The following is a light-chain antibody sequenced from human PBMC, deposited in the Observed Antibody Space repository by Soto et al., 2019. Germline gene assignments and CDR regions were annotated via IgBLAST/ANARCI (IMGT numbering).Light chain of an antibody. CDR1: QSIGDL. CDR2: AAS. Sequence: DIQMTQSPSTLSASVEDRVTITCRASQSIGDLLAWYQQKPGEAPKLLIFAASSLQSGVPSRFSGSRSGPDFTLTISSLQPEDFATYYCQQSYSSPPTFGQGTKVDIK. V-gene: IGKV1-39*01. CDR3: QQSYSSPPT. J-gene: IGKJ1*01.